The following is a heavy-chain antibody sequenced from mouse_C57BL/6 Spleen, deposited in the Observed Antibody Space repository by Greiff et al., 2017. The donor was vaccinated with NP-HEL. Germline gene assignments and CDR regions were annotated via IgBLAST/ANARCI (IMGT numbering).Heavy chain of an antibody. CDR1: GYTFTSYW. V-gene: IGHV1-59*01. CDR2: IDPSDSYT. Sequence: QVQLQQPGAELVRPGTSVKLSCKASGYTFTSYWMHWVKQRPGQGLEWIGVIDPSDSYTNYNQKFKGKATLTVDTSSSTAYMQLSSLTSEDSAVYYCARSKELSSWGQGTTLTVSS. CDR3: ARSKELSS. J-gene: IGHJ2*01.